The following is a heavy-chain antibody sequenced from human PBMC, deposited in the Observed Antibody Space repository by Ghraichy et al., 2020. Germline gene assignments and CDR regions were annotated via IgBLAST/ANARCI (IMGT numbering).Heavy chain of an antibody. D-gene: IGHD3-10*01. CDR1: GFSLSTSGMC. CDR2: IDWDDDK. Sequence: SGPTLVKPTQTLTLTCTFSGFSLSTSGMCVSWIRQPPGKALEWLARIDWDDDKYYSTSLKTRLTISKDTSKNQVVLTMTNMDPVDTATYYCARMRYYYGSGSLQEYYYYYYGMDVWGQGTTVTVSS. CDR3: ARMRYYYGSGSLQEYYYYYYGMDV. V-gene: IGHV2-70*11. J-gene: IGHJ6*02.